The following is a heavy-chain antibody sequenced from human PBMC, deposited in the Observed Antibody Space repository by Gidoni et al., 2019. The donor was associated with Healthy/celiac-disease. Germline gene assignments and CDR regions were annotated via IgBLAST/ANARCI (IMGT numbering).Heavy chain of an antibody. CDR2: ILPILGLA. CDR3: ARGDRKAARGWFP. J-gene: IGHJ4*02. V-gene: IGHV1-69*10. Sequence: QVQLVQSGAEVKKPGSSVKVSCKAAGGTCSSYAISWVRQAPGQGLEWMGGILPILGLATYAQKFQGRVTITADKSTSTAYMELSSLRSEDTAVYYCARGDRKAARGWFPWGQGTLVTVSS. CDR1: GGTCSSYA. D-gene: IGHD6-6*01.